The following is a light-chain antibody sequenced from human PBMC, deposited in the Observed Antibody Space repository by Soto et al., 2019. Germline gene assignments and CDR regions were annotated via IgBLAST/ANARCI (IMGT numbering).Light chain of an antibody. CDR2: GAS. J-gene: IGKJ2*02. CDR3: QQYGRSPGT. CDR1: QSVSSNL. Sequence: EIVLTQSPGTLSLSPGARATLSCRASQSVSSNLLAWYQQKPGQAPKLLISGASNRATGIPDRFSGSRYGTDFTLTVSRLEHEDFALDGFQQYGRSPGTFGEGTELEIK. V-gene: IGKV3-20*01.